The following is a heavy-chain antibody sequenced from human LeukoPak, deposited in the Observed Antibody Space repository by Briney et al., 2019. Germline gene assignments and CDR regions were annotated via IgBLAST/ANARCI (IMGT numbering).Heavy chain of an antibody. Sequence: SETLSLTCAVSGYSISSGYYWGWIRPPPGKGLEWIGSIYHSGSTYYNPSLKGRVTISVDTSKNQFSLKLSSVTAADTAVYYCARHVTADFWSGYRDYYYCYMDVWGKGTTVTVSS. CDR1: GYSISSGYY. CDR2: IYHSGST. D-gene: IGHD3-3*01. CDR3: ARHVTADFWSGYRDYYYCYMDV. J-gene: IGHJ6*03. V-gene: IGHV4-38-2*01.